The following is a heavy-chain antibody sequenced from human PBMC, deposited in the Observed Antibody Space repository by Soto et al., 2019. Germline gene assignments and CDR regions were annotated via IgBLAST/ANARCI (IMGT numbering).Heavy chain of an antibody. CDR2: INHTLVT. J-gene: IGHJ5*02. V-gene: IGHV4-34*01. D-gene: IGHD3-3*01. CDR1: GGSVNGYY. Sequence: SETLSLTGAVYGGSVNGYYWNWIRQPPGKGLEWIGEINHTLVTHYNPSLKRRVTMSVDTSKNQFSLRLSSVTAADTAIYYCATRITVFGLLIPPFDPWGQGTQVTVSS. CDR3: ATRITVFGLLIPPFDP.